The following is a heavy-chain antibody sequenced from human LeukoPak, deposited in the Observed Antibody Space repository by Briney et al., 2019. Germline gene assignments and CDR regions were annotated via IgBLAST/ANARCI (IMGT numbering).Heavy chain of an antibody. D-gene: IGHD6-13*01. CDR3: ARGRGSSWYYYYYYMDV. CDR2: ISSSSSYI. Sequence: GGSLRLSCAASGFTFSSYSMNWVRQAPGKGLEWVSSISSSSSYIYYADSVKGRFTLSRDNAKNSLYLQMNSLRAEDTAVYYCARGRGSSWYYYYYYMDVWGKGTTVTISS. V-gene: IGHV3-21*01. CDR1: GFTFSSYS. J-gene: IGHJ6*03.